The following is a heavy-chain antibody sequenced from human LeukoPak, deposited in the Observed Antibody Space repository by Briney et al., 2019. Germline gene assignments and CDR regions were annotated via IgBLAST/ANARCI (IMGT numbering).Heavy chain of an antibody. J-gene: IGHJ4*02. CDR3: ARRTTNLHFDY. Sequence: SETLSLTCTVSGGSISNYYWSWIRQPPGKGLEWIGYIYYSGSTYYNPSLKSRVTISVDTSKNQFSLKLSSVTAADTAVYYCARRTTNLHFDYWGQGTLVTVSS. D-gene: IGHD4-17*01. CDR1: GGSISNYY. V-gene: IGHV4-59*06. CDR2: IYYSGST.